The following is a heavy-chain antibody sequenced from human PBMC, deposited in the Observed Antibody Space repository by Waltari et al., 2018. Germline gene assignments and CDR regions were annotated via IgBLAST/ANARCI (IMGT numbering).Heavy chain of an antibody. Sequence: QVQLQQWGAGLLKPSETLSLTCAVHGGSFSGYYWSGIRQPPGKGLEWIGEINQSGSTNYNPSLKSRVTISVDTSKNQFSLKLSSVTAADTAVYSCARAPLHLDSWGQGTLVTVSS. V-gene: IGHV4-34*01. J-gene: IGHJ4*02. CDR3: ARAPLHLDS. CDR1: GGSFSGYY. D-gene: IGHD4-4*01. CDR2: INQSGST.